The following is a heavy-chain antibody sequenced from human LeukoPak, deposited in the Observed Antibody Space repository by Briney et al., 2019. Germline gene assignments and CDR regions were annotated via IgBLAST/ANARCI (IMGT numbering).Heavy chain of an antibody. CDR1: GFTFNRCW. J-gene: IGHJ1*01. CDR3: TSWGDTTAEYFQR. CDR2: INPDGRDT. Sequence: GGSLRLSCVVSGFTFNRCWMNWVRQASGKGLEWVAHINPDGRDTYYVDSVKGRFTISRDNAQNSMYLQMNSLRVEDTAVYYCTSWGDTTAEYFQRWGQGTLVTVSS. V-gene: IGHV3-7*01. D-gene: IGHD2-21*02.